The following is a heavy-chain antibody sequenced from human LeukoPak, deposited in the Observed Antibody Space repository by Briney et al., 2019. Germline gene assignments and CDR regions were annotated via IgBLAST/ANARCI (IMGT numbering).Heavy chain of an antibody. CDR2: INPSGGST. CDR3: AREFWNYRSGNLQAFDI. CDR1: GYTFTSYY. J-gene: IGHJ3*02. V-gene: IGHV1-46*01. D-gene: IGHD3-10*01. Sequence: ASVKVSCKASGYTFTSYYMHWVRQAPGQGLEWMGIINPSGGSTSYAQKFQGRVTMTRDTSTSTVYMELSSLRSEDTAVYYCAREFWNYRSGNLQAFDIWGQGTMVTVSS.